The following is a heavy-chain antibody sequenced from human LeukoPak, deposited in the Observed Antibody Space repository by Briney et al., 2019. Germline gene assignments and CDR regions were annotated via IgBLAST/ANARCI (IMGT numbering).Heavy chain of an antibody. D-gene: IGHD6-19*01. CDR1: GFTLSSYA. Sequence: GGSLRLSCAASGFTLSSYAMSWVRQAPGKGLEWVSAISGSGGSTYYADSVKGRFTISRDNSKNTLYPQMNSLRAEDTAVYYCAKDYRAFYLAVAEVFDYWGQGTLVTVSS. CDR2: ISGSGGST. J-gene: IGHJ4*02. CDR3: AKDYRAFYLAVAEVFDY. V-gene: IGHV3-23*01.